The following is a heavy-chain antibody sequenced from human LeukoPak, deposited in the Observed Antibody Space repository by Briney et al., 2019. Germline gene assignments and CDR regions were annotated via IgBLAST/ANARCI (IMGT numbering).Heavy chain of an antibody. V-gene: IGHV1-2*02. CDR1: GFSLTGYY. D-gene: IGHD2-8*01. J-gene: IGHJ4*02. CDR2: INRNNGGT. CDR3: ATGQEIVLLDY. Sequence: ASVKVSCKASGFSLTGYYMHWVRQAPGQGLEWMGWINRNNGGTNYAQKFQGRVTMTRDTSISTAYMELSRLRFDDTAVYYCATGQEIVLLDYWGQGTLVTVSS.